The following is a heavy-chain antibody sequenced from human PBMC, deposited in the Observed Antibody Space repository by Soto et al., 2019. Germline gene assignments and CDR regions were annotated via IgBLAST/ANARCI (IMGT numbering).Heavy chain of an antibody. CDR2: IYSGGNT. D-gene: IGHD3-10*01. Sequence: EVQLVESGGGLIQPGGSLRLSCAASGLTVSNNYMSWVRQAPGKGLDWVSVIYSGGNTNYADSVKGRFIISRDNSKNTVHLQMNNLRAEDTAVYYCARGPSDGFIWGQGTTVTVSS. CDR3: ARGPSDGFI. V-gene: IGHV3-53*01. J-gene: IGHJ3*02. CDR1: GLTVSNNY.